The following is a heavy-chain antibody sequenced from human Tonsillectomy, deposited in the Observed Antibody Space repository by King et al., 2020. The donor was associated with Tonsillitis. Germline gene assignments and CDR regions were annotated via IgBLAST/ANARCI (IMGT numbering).Heavy chain of an antibody. CDR3: TLHSAPPV. CDR1: GFTFGDYG. V-gene: IGHV3-49*04. CDR2: IRSKAYGGTT. J-gene: IGHJ4*02. Sequence: VQLVESGGGLVQPGRSLRLSCTASGFTFGDYGMSWVRPAPGEGLEWGGFIRSKAYGGTTEYAASAKGRFTISRDDSKSIAYLQMNSLKTEDTAVYYCTLHSAPPVGGQGTLVTVSS. D-gene: IGHD5-18*01.